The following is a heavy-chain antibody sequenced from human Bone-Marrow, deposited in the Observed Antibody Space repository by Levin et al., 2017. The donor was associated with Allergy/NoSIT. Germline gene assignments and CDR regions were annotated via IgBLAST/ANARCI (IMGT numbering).Heavy chain of an antibody. CDR3: ARVDAVVITTLVNTNFDY. CDR2: ISAYNGNT. J-gene: IGHJ4*02. D-gene: IGHD3-22*01. Sequence: ASVKVSCKASGYTFTSYGISWVRQAPGQGLEWMGWISAYNGNTNYAQKLQGRVTMTTDTSTSTAYMELRSLRSDDTAVYYCARVDAVVITTLVNTNFDYWGQGTLVTVSS. V-gene: IGHV1-18*01. CDR1: GYTFTSYG.